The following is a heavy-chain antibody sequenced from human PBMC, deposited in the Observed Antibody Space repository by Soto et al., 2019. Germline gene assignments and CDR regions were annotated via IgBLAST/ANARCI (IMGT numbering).Heavy chain of an antibody. V-gene: IGHV4-30-4*01. J-gene: IGHJ5*02. Sequence: QVQLQESGPGLVKPSQTLSLICTVSGGSISSDDHHWTWIRQAPGKGLEWIGYNYHRGSTYYNPSIKSRINISIDSSKDQFSLRLTSVTAADTAVYYCARASSGYYYDHWGQGTLVTVSS. CDR2: NYHRGST. CDR1: GGSISSDDHH. CDR3: ARASSGYYYDH. D-gene: IGHD3-22*01.